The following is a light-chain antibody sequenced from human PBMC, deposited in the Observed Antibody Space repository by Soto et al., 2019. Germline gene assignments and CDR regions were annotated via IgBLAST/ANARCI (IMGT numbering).Light chain of an antibody. CDR2: KAS. CDR3: QQYNSYSRT. CDR1: QSISSW. J-gene: IGKJ1*01. Sequence: DIQMTQSPSTLSASVGDRVTITCRASQSISSWLAWYQQKPGKAPKLLIYKASSLESGVPSRFSGSGSGTGGGGGGGGGGGGGGATYYCQQYNSYSRTFGQGTKVEIK. V-gene: IGKV1-5*03.